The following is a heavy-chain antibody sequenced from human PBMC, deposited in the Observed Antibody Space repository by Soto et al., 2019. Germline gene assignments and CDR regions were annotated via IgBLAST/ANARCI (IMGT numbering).Heavy chain of an antibody. CDR1: Y. J-gene: IGHJ4*02. V-gene: IGHV4-39*01. CDR2: IYYSGNT. Sequence: YCRRIIKPPGKGLECIGIIYYSGNTYYRPSLKSRVTMSVDTSKNQFSLKLSSVSAADTAMYYCARVYGSGSYFLDSWGQGTLVTVSS. CDR3: ARVYGSGSYFLDS. D-gene: IGHD3-10*01.